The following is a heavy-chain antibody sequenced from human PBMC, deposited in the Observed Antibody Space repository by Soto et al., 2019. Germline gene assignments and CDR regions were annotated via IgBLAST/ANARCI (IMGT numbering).Heavy chain of an antibody. CDR3: ARGEPRDY. V-gene: IGHV3-30-3*01. CDR1: GFTFSSYA. Sequence: QVQLVESGGGVVQPGRSLRLSCAASGFTFSSYAMHWVRQAPGKGLEWVAVISYDGSNKYYADSMKGRFTISRDNSKNTLYLQMNSLRAEDTAVYYCARGEPRDYWGQGTLVTVSS. J-gene: IGHJ4*02. CDR2: ISYDGSNK.